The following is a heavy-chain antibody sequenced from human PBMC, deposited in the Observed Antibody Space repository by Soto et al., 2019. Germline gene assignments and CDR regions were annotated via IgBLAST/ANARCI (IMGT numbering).Heavy chain of an antibody. CDR3: ARGDYDILTHYYYYGMDV. V-gene: IGHV1-2*04. CDR1: GYTFTDYY. J-gene: IGHJ6*02. D-gene: IGHD3-9*01. CDR2: INPISGDT. Sequence: ASVKVSCKASGYTFTDYYMHWVRQAPGQGLEWMGWINPISGDTKYAQKFQGWVTMTRDTSISTAYMELSRLGSDDTAVFYCARGDYDILTHYYYYGMDVWGQGTTVTVSS.